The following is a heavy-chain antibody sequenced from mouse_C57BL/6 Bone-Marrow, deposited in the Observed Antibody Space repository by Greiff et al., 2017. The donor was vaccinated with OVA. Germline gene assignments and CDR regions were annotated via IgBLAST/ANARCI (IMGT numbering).Heavy chain of an antibody. CDR2: ISHGGSYT. J-gene: IGHJ4*01. Sequence: EVQRVESGAGLVKPGGSLKLSCAASGFTFSSYAMSWVRQTPEKRLEWVATISHGGSYTNYPDNVKGRVTMSGDNAKNNLYLQLSQLKSEDTAMYYCARERYYAMDDWGQGTSVTVSS. CDR3: ARERYYAMDD. V-gene: IGHV5-4*01. CDR1: GFTFSSYA.